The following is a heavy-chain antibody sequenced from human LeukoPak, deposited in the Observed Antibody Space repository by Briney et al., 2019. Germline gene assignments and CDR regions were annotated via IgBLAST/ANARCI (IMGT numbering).Heavy chain of an antibody. J-gene: IGHJ6*03. CDR1: GFTFSSYE. CDR3: MRWSHDSGYYYMDV. V-gene: IGHV3-7*01. Sequence: GGSLSLSCAASGFTFSSYEMNWVRQAPGKGLEWVANIKQDGGERYYVDSVKGRFTISRDNAKNSLYLEMNSLRAEDTAVYYCMRWSHDSGYYYMDVWGKGTTVTVSS. D-gene: IGHD3-3*01. CDR2: IKQDGGER.